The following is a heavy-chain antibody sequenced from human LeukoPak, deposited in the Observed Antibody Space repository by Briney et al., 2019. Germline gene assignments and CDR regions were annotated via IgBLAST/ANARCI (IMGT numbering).Heavy chain of an antibody. CDR1: GGSISSGGYS. Sequence: PSETLSLTCAVSGGSISSGGYSWSWIRQPPGKGLEWIGYIYHSGSTYYNPSLKSRVTISVDRSKNQFSLKLSSVTAADTAVYYCARYTAMGLLDYWGQGTLVTVSS. D-gene: IGHD5-18*01. J-gene: IGHJ4*02. CDR3: ARYTAMGLLDY. V-gene: IGHV4-30-2*01. CDR2: IYHSGST.